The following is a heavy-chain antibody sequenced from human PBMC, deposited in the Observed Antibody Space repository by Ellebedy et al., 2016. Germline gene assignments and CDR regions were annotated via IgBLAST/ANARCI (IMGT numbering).Heavy chain of an antibody. J-gene: IGHJ4*02. D-gene: IGHD2-15*01. Sequence: SATLSLTXAVYGGSFSGYYWSWIRQPPGKGLEWIGEINHSGSTNYNPSLKSRVTISVDTSKNQFSLKLSSVTAADTAVYYCARARRYCSGGSCRHLYYFDYWGQGTLVTVSS. CDR2: INHSGST. CDR3: ARARRYCSGGSCRHLYYFDY. V-gene: IGHV4-34*01. CDR1: GGSFSGYY.